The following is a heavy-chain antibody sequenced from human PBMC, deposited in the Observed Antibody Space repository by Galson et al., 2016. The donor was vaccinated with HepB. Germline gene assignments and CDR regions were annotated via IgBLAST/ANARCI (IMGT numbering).Heavy chain of an antibody. V-gene: IGHV1-18*01. CDR3: ARDRDAALDY. Sequence: SVKVSCKASGYTFTXXXISXXXQAXXXGLXXMGXXXAHXXXTXTAQKXRGRLTLTKDTSASTVYMEXRSLRFDDTAMYYCARDRDAALDYWGQGALVTVSS. CDR1: GYTFTXXX. D-gene: IGHD6-13*01. CDR2: XXAHXXXT. J-gene: IGHJ4*02.